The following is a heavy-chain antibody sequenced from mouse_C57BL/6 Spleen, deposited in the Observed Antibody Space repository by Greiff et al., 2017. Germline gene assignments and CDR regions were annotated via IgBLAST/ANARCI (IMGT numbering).Heavy chain of an antibody. CDR3: ARDCSYAMDY. V-gene: IGHV5-17*01. CDR2: ISSGSSTI. CDR1: GFTFSDYG. Sequence: EVMLVESGGGLVKPGGSLKLSCAASGFTFSDYGMHWVRQAPEKGLEWVAYISSGSSTIYYADTVKGRFTISRDNAKNTLFLQMTSLRAEDTAMYYCARDCSYAMDYWGQGTSVTVSS. J-gene: IGHJ4*01.